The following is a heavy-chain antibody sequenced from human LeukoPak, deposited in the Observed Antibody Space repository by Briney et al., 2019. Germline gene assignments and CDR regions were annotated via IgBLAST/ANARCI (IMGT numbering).Heavy chain of an antibody. Sequence: PSETLSLTCAVSGGSISSSNWWSWVRPPPGKGLEWIGEISHSGSTNYNPSLKSRVTISVDTSKNQFSLKLSSVTAADTAVYYCVRDLVSSSARGYWGQGTLVTVSS. CDR1: GGSISSSNW. J-gene: IGHJ4*02. CDR3: VRDLVSSSARGY. D-gene: IGHD6-13*01. CDR2: ISHSGST. V-gene: IGHV4-4*02.